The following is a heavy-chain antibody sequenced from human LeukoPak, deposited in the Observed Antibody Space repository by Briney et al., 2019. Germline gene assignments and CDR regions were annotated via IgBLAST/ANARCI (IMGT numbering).Heavy chain of an antibody. CDR3: AKDGSGSYWQLYFDY. CDR1: GFTFSSYA. V-gene: IGHV3-23*01. J-gene: IGHJ4*02. CDR2: FSGSGGST. Sequence: GGSLRLSCAASGFTFSSYAMSWVRQAPGKGLECISGFSGSGGSTYYADSVKGRFTISRDNSKLYLQMNSLRAEDTAVYYCAKDGSGSYWQLYFDYWGQGTLVTVSS. D-gene: IGHD3-10*01.